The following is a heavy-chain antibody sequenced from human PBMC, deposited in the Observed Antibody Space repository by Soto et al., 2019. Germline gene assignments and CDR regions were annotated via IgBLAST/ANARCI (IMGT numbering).Heavy chain of an antibody. V-gene: IGHV4-31*03. J-gene: IGHJ4*02. CDR3: ATVLVAATRHTDFDS. CDR2: IYHSGST. Sequence: PSGTLFLTCTFSCDSIRSGGYYWSWIRQHPGKGLEWIGYIYHSGSTYYDPSLKSRVTISVDTSKNQFSLKLSSVTAADTAVYYCATVLVAATRHTDFDSWGQGTRVTVSS. CDR1: CDSIRSGGYY. D-gene: IGHD2-15*01.